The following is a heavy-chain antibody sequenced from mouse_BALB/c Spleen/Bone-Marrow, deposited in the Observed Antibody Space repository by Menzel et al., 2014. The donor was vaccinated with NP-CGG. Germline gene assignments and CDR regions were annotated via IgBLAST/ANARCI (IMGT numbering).Heavy chain of an antibody. J-gene: IGHJ1*01. CDR1: GNTFTSYD. V-gene: IGHV1S56*01. CDR3: VRSRLRDWYFDV. Sequence: VQLVESGVELVKPGASVKLSCKAFGNTFTSYDINWVRQRPEQGLEWIGWIFPGDSTTKYNEKFKGKATLSTDKSSSTVHMQLSRLTSEDSAVYFCVRSRLRDWYFDVWGAGTTVTISS. D-gene: IGHD1-2*01. CDR2: IFPGDSTT.